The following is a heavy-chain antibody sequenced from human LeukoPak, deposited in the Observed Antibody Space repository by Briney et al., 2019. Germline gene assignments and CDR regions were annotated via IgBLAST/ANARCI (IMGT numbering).Heavy chain of an antibody. CDR2: ISTSGGNT. V-gene: IGHV3-23*01. CDR3: ACAAYIMGPTYFDY. Sequence: GGSLRLSCAASGLTFSIHWMNWVRQAPGKGLEWVSGISTSGGNTYYADSVKGRFTISRGNSKNTLFLQMNSLRVEDTAVYYCACAAYIMGPTYFDYWGQGTLVTVSS. D-gene: IGHD1-26*01. J-gene: IGHJ4*02. CDR1: GLTFSIHW.